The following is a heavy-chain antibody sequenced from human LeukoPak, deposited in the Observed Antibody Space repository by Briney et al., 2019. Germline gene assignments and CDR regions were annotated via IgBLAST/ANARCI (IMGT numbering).Heavy chain of an antibody. CDR1: GFTFSSYG. CDR3: AKDRRHSSGWYRYFQH. D-gene: IGHD6-19*01. V-gene: IGHV3-33*06. CDR2: IWYDGSNK. J-gene: IGHJ1*01. Sequence: QPGRSLRLSCAASGFTFSSYGMHWVRQAPGKGLEWVAVIWYDGSNKYYADSVKGRFTISRDNSKNTLYLQMNSLRAEDTAVYYCAKDRRHSSGWYRYFQHWGQGTLVTVSS.